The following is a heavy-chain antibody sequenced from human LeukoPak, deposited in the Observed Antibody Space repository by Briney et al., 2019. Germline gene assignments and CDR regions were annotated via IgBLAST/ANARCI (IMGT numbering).Heavy chain of an antibody. CDR1: GFTFSNFG. CDR3: AKARGSGFQRGDAFDM. J-gene: IGHJ3*02. CDR2: ISYDGKDK. V-gene: IGHV3-30*02. D-gene: IGHD6-19*01. Sequence: GGSLSLSCATSGFTFSNFGMNWVRQAPGKGLQWVAFISYDGKDKYYSDSVKGRITISRDNSKSTLYVQMDSLRTEDTAVYYCAKARGSGFQRGDAFDMWGQGTRVTVSS.